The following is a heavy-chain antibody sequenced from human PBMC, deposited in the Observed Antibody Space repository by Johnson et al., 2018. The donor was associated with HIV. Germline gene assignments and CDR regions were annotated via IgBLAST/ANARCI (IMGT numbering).Heavy chain of an antibody. D-gene: IGHD1-14*01. CDR1: GFTFSDYY. Sequence: QVQLVESGGGLVKPGGSLRLSCAASGFTFSDYYMSWIRQAPGNGPEWISYIRTSSSTIYYADSVKGRFTISRDNAKNSLYLQMYSLRAEDTAVYYCARDAHRTDDAFDIWGQGTMVTVSS. CDR3: ARDAHRTDDAFDI. CDR2: IRTSSSTI. V-gene: IGHV3-11*04. J-gene: IGHJ3*02.